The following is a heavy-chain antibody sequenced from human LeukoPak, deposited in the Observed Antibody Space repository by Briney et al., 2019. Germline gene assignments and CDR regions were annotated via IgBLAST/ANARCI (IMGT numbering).Heavy chain of an antibody. Sequence: TGGSLRLSCAASGFTFRLRFSHYAFHWVRQAPGKGLEWVAVIWSDGTNKYYGDSVKGRFIIDRDDSKNPLYLQMNSLRAEDTAVYYCAKAKVAGLQGPHYYYMDVWGKGTTVTVSS. J-gene: IGHJ6*03. CDR2: IWSDGTNK. V-gene: IGHV3-33*06. CDR1: GFTFRLRFSHYA. D-gene: IGHD6-19*01. CDR3: AKAKVAGLQGPHYYYMDV.